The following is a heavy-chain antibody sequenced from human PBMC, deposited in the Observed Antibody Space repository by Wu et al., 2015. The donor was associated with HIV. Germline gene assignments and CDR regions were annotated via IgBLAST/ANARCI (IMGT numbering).Heavy chain of an antibody. CDR1: GGIFSSSA. CDR3: ARVYSSTWYDAFDI. D-gene: IGHD6-13*01. J-gene: IGHJ3*02. V-gene: IGHV1-69*05. Sequence: QVQLVQSGAEMKKPGSSVKVSCKTSGGIFSSSAIAWVRQAPGQGLEWMGVIIPIFGAPQYAQKFQGRVTITTDESTSTAYMNLGSLRSEDTAVYYCARVYSSTWYDAFDIWGQGDNGHRLF. CDR2: IIPIFGAP.